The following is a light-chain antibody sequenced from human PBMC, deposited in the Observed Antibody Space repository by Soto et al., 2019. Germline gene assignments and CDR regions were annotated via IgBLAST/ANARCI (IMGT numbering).Light chain of an antibody. V-gene: IGKV3-20*01. J-gene: IGKJ1*01. Sequence: EIVLTQSPGTLSLSPGERATLSCRASRSVSRNSLAWYQQKPGQAPRLLIYGASIRATGIPDRFSGSGSGTDFTLTVSRLEPEDFAVYSCQQYSSTPPTFGQGTKVDIK. CDR3: QQYSSTPPT. CDR1: RSVSRNS. CDR2: GAS.